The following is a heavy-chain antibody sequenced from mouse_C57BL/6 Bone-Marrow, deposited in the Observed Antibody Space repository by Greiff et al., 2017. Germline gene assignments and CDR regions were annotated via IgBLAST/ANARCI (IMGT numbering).Heavy chain of an antibody. CDR2: IHPNSGST. CDR3: ARPYGAWFAY. V-gene: IGHV1-64*01. CDR1: GYTFTSYW. J-gene: IGHJ3*01. D-gene: IGHD1-1*01. Sequence: VQLQQPGAELVKPGASVKLSCKASGYTFTSYWMHWVKQRPGQGLEWIGMIHPNSGSTNYNEKFKSKATLTVDKSSSTAYMQLSSLTSEYSAVYYCARPYGAWFAYWGQGTLVTVSA.